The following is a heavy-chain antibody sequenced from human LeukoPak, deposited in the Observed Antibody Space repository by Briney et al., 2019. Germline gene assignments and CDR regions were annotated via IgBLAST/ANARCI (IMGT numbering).Heavy chain of an antibody. V-gene: IGHV4-61*03. J-gene: IGHJ6*02. Sequence: PSETLSLTCTVSGGSISSSSYYWGWIRQPPGKGLEWIGHISYSGSPNYSPSLKSRVTISRDTSKNHFSLNLRSVTPADTAVYYCARDEYCSTRNCLDYGLDVWGQGTTVTVSS. CDR2: ISYSGSP. CDR3: ARDEYCSTRNCLDYGLDV. CDR1: GGSISSSSYY. D-gene: IGHD2-2*01.